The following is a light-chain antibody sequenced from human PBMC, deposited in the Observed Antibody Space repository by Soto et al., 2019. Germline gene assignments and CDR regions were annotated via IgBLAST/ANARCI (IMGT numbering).Light chain of an antibody. J-gene: IGLJ1*01. Sequence: QSALTQPASVSGSPGQSITISCTGSRSDVGSYDYVSWYQQYPGKAPKVIIYDVSKRPSGVPDRFSGSKSGNTASLTISGLQAEDEADYYCCSYAGSYTYVFGTGTK. CDR1: RSDVGSYDY. CDR2: DVS. V-gene: IGLV2-11*01. CDR3: CSYAGSYTYV.